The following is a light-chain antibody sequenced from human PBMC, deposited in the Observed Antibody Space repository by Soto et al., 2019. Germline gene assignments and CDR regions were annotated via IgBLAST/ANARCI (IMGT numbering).Light chain of an antibody. CDR1: RSLLYSDGRTY. CDR2: EVS. J-gene: IGKJ4*01. V-gene: IGKV2D-29*01. CDR3: MQSIQLPIT. Sequence: DVVLTQTPRSLSVTPGQPASISCKSSRSLLYSDGRTYVYWYLQKPGQPPQLLIHEVSNRFSGVPDRFCGSGSGTDFTLKISRVEAEDVGVYYCMQSIQLPITFGGGTNVEIK.